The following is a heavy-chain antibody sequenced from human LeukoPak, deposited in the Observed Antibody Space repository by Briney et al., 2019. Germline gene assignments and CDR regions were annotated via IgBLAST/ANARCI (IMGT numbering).Heavy chain of an antibody. CDR1: GFTFSSYW. J-gene: IGHJ2*01. V-gene: IGHV3-74*01. Sequence: GGSLRLSCAASGFTFSSYWMHWVRQAPGKGLVWVSCINTDGSSTSYADSVKGRFTISRDNAENTLYLQMNSLRAEDTAVYYCARDLGAERFGEYFDLWGRGTLVTVSS. CDR2: INTDGSST. D-gene: IGHD3-10*01. CDR3: ARDLGAERFGEYFDL.